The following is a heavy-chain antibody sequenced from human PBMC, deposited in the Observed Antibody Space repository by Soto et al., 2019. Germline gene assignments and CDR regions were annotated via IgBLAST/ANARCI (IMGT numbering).Heavy chain of an antibody. V-gene: IGHV1-69*02. J-gene: IGHJ4*02. CDR2: IIPLLGIT. Sequence: QVQLVQSGAEVKKPGSSVKVSCKASGGSFSSYTISWVRQAPGQGLEWMGRIIPLLGITNYAQKFQGRFTITADKASNTAYMKLSSHSTERTAIYCCVVDIALDGEYWGLGTQLTVSS. D-gene: IGHD5-18*01. CDR1: GGSFSSYT. CDR3: VVDIALDGEY.